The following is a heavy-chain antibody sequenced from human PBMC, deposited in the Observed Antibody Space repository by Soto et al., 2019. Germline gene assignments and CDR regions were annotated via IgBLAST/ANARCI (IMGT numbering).Heavy chain of an antibody. CDR2: INPNSGGT. J-gene: IGHJ4*02. D-gene: IGHD6-19*01. V-gene: IGHV1-2*04. CDR1: GYTFTGYY. Sequence: GASVKVSCKASGYTFTGYYMHWVRQAPGQGLEWMGWINPNSGGTNYAQKFQGWVTMTRDTSISTAYMELSRLRSDDTAVYYCARDLEGYSSGWYLIDYWGQGTLVTVSS. CDR3: ARDLEGYSSGWYLIDY.